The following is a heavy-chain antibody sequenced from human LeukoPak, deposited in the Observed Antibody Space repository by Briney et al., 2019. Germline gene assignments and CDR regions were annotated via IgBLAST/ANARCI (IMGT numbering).Heavy chain of an antibody. D-gene: IGHD2-2*01. V-gene: IGHV1-18*01. J-gene: IGHJ3*02. Sequence: ASVNVSCKASGYTFTSYGISWVRQAPGQGLEWMGWIGAYNGNTNYAQKLQGRVTMTTDTSTSTAYMELRSLRSDDTAVYYCARGPDCSSTSCPFDIWGQGTMVTVSS. CDR1: GYTFTSYG. CDR2: IGAYNGNT. CDR3: ARGPDCSSTSCPFDI.